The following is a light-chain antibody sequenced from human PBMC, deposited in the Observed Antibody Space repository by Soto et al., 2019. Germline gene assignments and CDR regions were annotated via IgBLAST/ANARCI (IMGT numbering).Light chain of an antibody. J-gene: IGKJ4*01. Sequence: EVVMRQSPATLSVYPGEGATLSSRPSQGIGDTLAWDQHDPGQTPILLIYDTSTRATGFPTRFSGSRSVAEFTLTINSLQSEDFAVYYCQPYNNWPLTFGGGTKVDIK. CDR2: DTS. CDR1: QGIGDT. V-gene: IGKV3-15*01. CDR3: QPYNNWPLT.